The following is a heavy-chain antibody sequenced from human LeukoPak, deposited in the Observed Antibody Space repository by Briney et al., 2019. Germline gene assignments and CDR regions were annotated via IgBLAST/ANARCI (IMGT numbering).Heavy chain of an antibody. CDR3: ARDPGYSYGYRNYMDV. V-gene: IGHV3-48*03. J-gene: IGHJ6*03. CDR1: GFTFSSYE. Sequence: HSGGSLRLSCAASGFTFSSYEMNWVRQAPGKGLEWVSYISSSGSTIYYADSVKGRFTISRDNAKNSLYLQMNSLRAEDTAVYYCARDPGYSYGYRNYMDVWGKGTTVTVSS. CDR2: ISSSGSTI. D-gene: IGHD5-18*01.